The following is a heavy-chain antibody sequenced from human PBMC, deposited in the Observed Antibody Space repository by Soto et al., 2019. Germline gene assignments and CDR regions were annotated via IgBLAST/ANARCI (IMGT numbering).Heavy chain of an antibody. CDR3: AHTPRRYGSGIGRFDP. CDR1: GFSLSTSGVG. Sequence: QITLKESGPTLVKPTQTLTLTCTFSGFSLSTSGVGVGWIRQPPGKALEWLALIFWDDDKRYSPSLRSRLTITKAPSKTQVVLIMTNMDPVDTATYYCAHTPRRYGSGIGRFDPWGQGTLVTVSS. V-gene: IGHV2-5*02. CDR2: IFWDDDK. J-gene: IGHJ5*02. D-gene: IGHD3-10*01.